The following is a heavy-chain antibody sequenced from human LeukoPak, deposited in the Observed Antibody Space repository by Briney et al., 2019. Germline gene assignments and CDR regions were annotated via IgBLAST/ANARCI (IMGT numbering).Heavy chain of an antibody. J-gene: IGHJ5*02. V-gene: IGHV3-30*18. CDR2: ISHDGTVR. D-gene: IGHD2-2*01. Sequence: GWSLRLSCAASGFTFSSYGMQWVRQAPGMGPEWVSVISHDGTVRHYVDSVKGRFTISRDSSTNRLYLQMDSLRTEDTAVYYCAKEGSQYASSWFDHWGQGTLVTVSS. CDR3: AKEGSQYASSWFDH. CDR1: GFTFSSYG.